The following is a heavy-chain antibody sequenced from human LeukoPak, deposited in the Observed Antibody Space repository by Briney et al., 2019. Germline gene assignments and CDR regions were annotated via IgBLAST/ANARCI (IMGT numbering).Heavy chain of an antibody. D-gene: IGHD2-2*02. V-gene: IGHV5-51*01. CDR2: IYPGDSDT. CDR1: GSIFTSYW. J-gene: IGHJ4*02. Sequence: GASLQISCEGSGSIFTSYWIGWGRQLPGKGLEWMGIIYPGDSDTRYSPSFQGQVTISADKSISTAYLQWSSLKASDTAMYYCASCSTSCYMWGQGTLVTVSS. CDR3: ASCSTSCYM.